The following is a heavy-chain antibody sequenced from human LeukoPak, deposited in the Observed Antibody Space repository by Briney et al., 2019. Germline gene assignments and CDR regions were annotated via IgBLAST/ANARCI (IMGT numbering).Heavy chain of an antibody. V-gene: IGHV3-7*01. CDR2: IKQDGSEK. Sequence: PGGSLRLSCEASEFTISSYWMSWVRQAPGKGLEWVANIKQDGSEKHYVDSVKGRFTISRDNAKNSLYLQMNSLRDEDTAVYYCARDPSTMPFDYWGQGTLVTVSS. D-gene: IGHD2-2*01. CDR3: ARDPSTMPFDY. J-gene: IGHJ4*02. CDR1: EFTISSYW.